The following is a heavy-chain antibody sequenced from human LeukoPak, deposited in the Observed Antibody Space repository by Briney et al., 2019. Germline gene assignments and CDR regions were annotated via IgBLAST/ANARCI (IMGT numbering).Heavy chain of an antibody. CDR3: ATAPIGAVAGTFFDY. CDR2: FDPEDGET. Sequence: ASVKVSCKVSEYTLTELSMHWVRQAPGKGLEWMGGFDPEDGETIYAQKFQGRVTMTEDTSTDTAYMELSSLRSEDTAVYYCATAPIGAVAGTFFDYWGQGTLVTVSS. D-gene: IGHD6-19*01. J-gene: IGHJ4*02. CDR1: EYTLTELS. V-gene: IGHV1-24*01.